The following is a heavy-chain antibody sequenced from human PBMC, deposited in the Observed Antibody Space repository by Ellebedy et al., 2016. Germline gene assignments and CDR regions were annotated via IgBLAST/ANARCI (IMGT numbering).Heavy chain of an antibody. D-gene: IGHD3-22*01. Sequence: GGSLRLXXAASGFTFSSYSMNWVRQAPGKGLEWVSSISSSSNYIYYADSVKGRFTISRDNAKNSLYLQMNSLRAEDTAVYYCARDRLVGSGYYYGYWGQGTLVTVSS. CDR2: ISSSSNYI. CDR3: ARDRLVGSGYYYGY. V-gene: IGHV3-21*01. J-gene: IGHJ4*02. CDR1: GFTFSSYS.